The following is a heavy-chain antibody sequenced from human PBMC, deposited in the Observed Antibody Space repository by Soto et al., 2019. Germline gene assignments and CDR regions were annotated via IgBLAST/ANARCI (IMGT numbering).Heavy chain of an antibody. V-gene: IGHV1-18*01. J-gene: IGHJ6*02. CDR3: ARVRGDIVVVPAATPYYYYGMDV. CDR1: GYTFTSYG. CDR2: ISAYNGNT. D-gene: IGHD2-2*01. Sequence: QVQLVQSGAEVKKPGASVKVSCKASGYTFTSYGISWVRQAPGQGLEWMGWISAYNGNTNYAQKLQGRVTMTTDTSTSAAYMELRSLRSDDTAVYYCARVRGDIVVVPAATPYYYYGMDVWGQETTVTVSS.